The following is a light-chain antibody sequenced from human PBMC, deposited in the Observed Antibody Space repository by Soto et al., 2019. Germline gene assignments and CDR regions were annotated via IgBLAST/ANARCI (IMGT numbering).Light chain of an antibody. V-gene: IGKV1-9*01. CDR3: QQLNTYPLT. Sequence: GDRVTITCRASPAIASFLAWYQQKPGTAPKLLIYGASTLQSGVPSRFSGSRSGTDYTLTIASLQPEDFATYYCQQLNTYPLTFGGGTKVDIK. CDR1: PAIASF. CDR2: GAS. J-gene: IGKJ4*01.